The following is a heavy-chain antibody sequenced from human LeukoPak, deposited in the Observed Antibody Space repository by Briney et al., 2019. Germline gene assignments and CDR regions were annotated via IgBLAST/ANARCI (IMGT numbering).Heavy chain of an antibody. D-gene: IGHD3-10*01. Sequence: ASVKVSCKASGYTFTGYYIHWVRQAPGQGLEWMGWINPNSGGTNYAQKFQGRVTMTRDTSISTAYMELSRLRSDDTAVYYCARERGITMVRGVILGNDAFDIWGQGTMVTVSS. CDR3: ARERGITMVRGVILGNDAFDI. CDR1: GYTFTGYY. V-gene: IGHV1-2*02. CDR2: INPNSGGT. J-gene: IGHJ3*02.